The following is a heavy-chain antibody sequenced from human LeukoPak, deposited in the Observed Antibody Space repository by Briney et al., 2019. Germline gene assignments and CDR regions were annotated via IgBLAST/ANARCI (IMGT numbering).Heavy chain of an antibody. J-gene: IGHJ5*02. CDR3: ARQQWLVQRAWFDP. D-gene: IGHD6-19*01. Sequence: ASVKVSCKASGYSFTSYGINWVRQAPGQGLVWMGWISSYNGNTKYAQKLQGRVTMTTDTSTSTAYMELRSLRSDDTAMYYCARQQWLVQRAWFDPWGQGTLVTVSS. CDR1: GYSFTSYG. V-gene: IGHV1-18*01. CDR2: ISSYNGNT.